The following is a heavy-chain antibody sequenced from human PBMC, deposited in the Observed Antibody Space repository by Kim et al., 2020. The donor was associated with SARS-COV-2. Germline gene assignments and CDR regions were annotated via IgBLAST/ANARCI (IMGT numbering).Heavy chain of an antibody. CDR3: ARPYDSSGYYYTY. J-gene: IGHJ4*02. V-gene: IGHV1-46*01. Sequence: YAQKFQGRVTMTRDTSTSTVYMELSSLRSEDTAVYYCARPYDSSGYYYTYWGQGTLVTVSS. D-gene: IGHD3-22*01.